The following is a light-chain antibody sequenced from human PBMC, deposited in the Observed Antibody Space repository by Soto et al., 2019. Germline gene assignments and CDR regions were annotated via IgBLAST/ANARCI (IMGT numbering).Light chain of an antibody. CDR2: EVS. J-gene: IGLJ7*01. Sequence: QSALTQPVSVSGSPGQSIAISCTGTSSDVGAYNYVSWYQQHPGKAPKLMIYEVSNRPSGVSYRFSGSKSGNTASLTISGLQAEDEADYYCSSYTTSSTLVFGGGTQLTVL. CDR1: SSDVGAYNY. CDR3: SSYTTSSTLV. V-gene: IGLV2-14*01.